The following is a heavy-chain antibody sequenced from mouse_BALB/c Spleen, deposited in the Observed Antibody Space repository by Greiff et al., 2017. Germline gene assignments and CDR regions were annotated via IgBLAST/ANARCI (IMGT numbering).Heavy chain of an antibody. J-gene: IGHJ4*01. Sequence: QVQLKESGPGLVAPSQSLSITCTVSGFSLTSYGVHWVRQPPGKGLEWLGVIWAGGSTNYNSALMSSLSISNNNSKSQVFLKMNSLQTDDTAMYYCARDGGSSGLYAMDYWGQGTSVTVSS. CDR2: IWAGGST. D-gene: IGHD1-1*01. CDR3: ARDGGSSGLYAMDY. CDR1: GFSLTSYG. V-gene: IGHV2-9*02.